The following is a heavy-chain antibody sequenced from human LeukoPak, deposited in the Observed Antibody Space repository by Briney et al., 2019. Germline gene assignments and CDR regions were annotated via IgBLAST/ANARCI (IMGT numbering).Heavy chain of an antibody. J-gene: IGHJ4*02. CDR2: ITTSGGDT. Sequence: GGSLRLSCAASGFTFSSYAMSWVRQAPGKGLEWVSHITTSGGDTYYADSVRGRFTTSRDNSKNTLYLQMNSLRAEDTAVYYCANGRYHNFWGQGTLVTVS. CDR1: GFTFSSYA. CDR3: ANGRYHNF. V-gene: IGHV3-23*01. D-gene: IGHD2-2*01.